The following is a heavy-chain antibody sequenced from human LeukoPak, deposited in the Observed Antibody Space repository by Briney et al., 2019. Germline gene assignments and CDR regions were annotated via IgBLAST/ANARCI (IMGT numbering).Heavy chain of an antibody. Sequence: GGSLRLSCAASGFSFSDYYMNWIRQAPGKGLEWVSYSSSSGSSTYYADSVKGRFTISRDYAKNALFLQMNSLRAEDTAVNYCTAAPNTTPGSLGHWGQGTLVTVSS. D-gene: IGHD6-25*01. CDR2: SSSSGSST. V-gene: IGHV3-11*01. CDR3: TAAPNTTPGSLGH. J-gene: IGHJ4*02. CDR1: GFSFSDYY.